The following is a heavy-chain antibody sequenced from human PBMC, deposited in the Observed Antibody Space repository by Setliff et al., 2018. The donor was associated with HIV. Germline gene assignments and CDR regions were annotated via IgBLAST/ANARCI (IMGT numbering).Heavy chain of an antibody. CDR2: LNPGGGNT. CDR1: GYSFTTYY. Sequence: ASVKVSCKASGYSFTTYYIHWMRQAPGQGLEWLAVLNPGGGNTNYAQKFQGRVTVTRDTSTSTVYMELNSLRPEETAVYYCARGLRGVIKGRYYYMDVWGKGTTVTVSS. V-gene: IGHV1-46*01. CDR3: ARGLRGVIKGRYYYMDV. D-gene: IGHD3-10*01. J-gene: IGHJ6*03.